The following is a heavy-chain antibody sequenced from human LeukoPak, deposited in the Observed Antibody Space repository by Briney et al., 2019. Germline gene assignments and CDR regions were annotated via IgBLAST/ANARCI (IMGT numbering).Heavy chain of an antibody. CDR2: ISSSGSII. Sequence: GGSLRLSCAASGFTFSSYKITWVRRAPGRGLDGLAYISSSGSIIYYADSVKGRFTISRDNAKNSVYLHMNSLRAEDTAVYYCARSWLAVAGPEYWGQGTLVTVSS. CDR1: GFTFSSYK. D-gene: IGHD6-19*01. J-gene: IGHJ4*02. CDR3: ARSWLAVAGPEY. V-gene: IGHV3-48*03.